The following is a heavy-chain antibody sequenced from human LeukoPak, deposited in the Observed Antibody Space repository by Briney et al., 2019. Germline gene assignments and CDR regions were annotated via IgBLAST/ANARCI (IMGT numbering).Heavy chain of an antibody. D-gene: IGHD5-18*01. J-gene: IGHJ4*02. CDR1: GGSISSGDYY. V-gene: IGHV4-30-4*01. Sequence: PSQTLSLTCTVSGGSISSGDYYWSWVRQPPGKALGWIGYIYFSGTTYYKPALKSRVSMSVDTSKNQFSLKLSSVTAADTAMYYCARSTGWLQPFDYWGQGTLVTVSS. CDR2: IYFSGTT. CDR3: ARSTGWLQPFDY.